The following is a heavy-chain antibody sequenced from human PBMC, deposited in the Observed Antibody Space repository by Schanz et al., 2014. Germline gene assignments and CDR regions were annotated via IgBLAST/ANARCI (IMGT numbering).Heavy chain of an antibody. CDR3: AREKAEYFYSYGMDV. CDR1: GGSLSRSSHY. J-gene: IGHJ6*02. V-gene: IGHV4-39*02. Sequence: QLQLQESGPGLVKPSETLSLTCTVSGGSLSRSSHYWGWIRQPPGKGLEWIGSLYYSGSTYYNPSLKSRVTISVDTSKNQSPLTLTSGTAADTALYYCAREKAEYFYSYGMDVWGQGTTVTVSS. CDR2: LYYSGST.